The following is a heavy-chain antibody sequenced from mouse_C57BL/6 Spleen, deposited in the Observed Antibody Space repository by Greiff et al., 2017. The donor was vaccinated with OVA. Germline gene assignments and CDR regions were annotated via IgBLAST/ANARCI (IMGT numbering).Heavy chain of an antibody. CDR3: ARRYYYGSSEAWFAY. D-gene: IGHD1-1*01. J-gene: IGHJ3*01. Sequence: VQLQQPGAELVKPGASVKMSCKASGYTFTSYWITWVKQRPGQGLEWIGDIYPGSGSTNYNEKFKSKATLTVDTSSSTAYMQLSSLTSEDSAVYYCARRYYYGSSEAWFAYWGQGTLVTVSA. CDR2: IYPGSGST. V-gene: IGHV1-55*01. CDR1: GYTFTSYW.